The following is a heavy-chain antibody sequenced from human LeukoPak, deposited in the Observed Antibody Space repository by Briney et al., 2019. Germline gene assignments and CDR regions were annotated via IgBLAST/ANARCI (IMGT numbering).Heavy chain of an antibody. D-gene: IGHD5-18*01. J-gene: IGHJ6*03. Sequence: GASVKVSCKASGYTFTGYYMHWVRQAPGQGLEWMGWMNPNSGNTGYAQKFQGRVTITRNTSISTAYMELSSLRSEDTAVYYCARNSYGHHYYYYYMDVWGKGTTVTVSS. CDR1: GYTFTGYY. CDR2: MNPNSGNT. CDR3: ARNSYGHHYYYYYMDV. V-gene: IGHV1-8*03.